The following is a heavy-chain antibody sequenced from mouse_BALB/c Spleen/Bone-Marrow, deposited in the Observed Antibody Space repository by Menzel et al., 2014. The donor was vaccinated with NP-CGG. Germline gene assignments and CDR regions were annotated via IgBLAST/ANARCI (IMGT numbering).Heavy chain of an antibody. CDR1: GYAFTNYL. V-gene: IGHV1-54*01. J-gene: IGHJ2*01. D-gene: IGHD2-4*01. CDR2: INPGSGGT. Sequence: QVQLQQSGADLVRPGTSVKVSCKASGYAFTNYLIEWVKQRPGQGLEWIGVINPGSGGTNYNEKFKGKATLTADKSSRTAYMQLSSLTSDDSAVYFCARREDYDLDYWGQGTTLTVSS. CDR3: ARREDYDLDY.